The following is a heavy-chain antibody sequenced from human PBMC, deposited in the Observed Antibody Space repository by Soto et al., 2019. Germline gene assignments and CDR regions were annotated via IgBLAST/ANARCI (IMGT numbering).Heavy chain of an antibody. D-gene: IGHD3-10*01. CDR3: AKVYYYGSGSYFPPTGYGMDV. Sequence: VQLLESGGGLVQPGGSLRLSCAASGFTFSSYAMSWVRQAPGKGLEWVSAISGSGGSTYYADSVKGRFTISRDNSNNTLYLQMNSLRAEDTAVYYCAKVYYYGSGSYFPPTGYGMDVWGQGTTVTVSS. CDR1: GFTFSSYA. V-gene: IGHV3-23*01. CDR2: ISGSGGST. J-gene: IGHJ6*02.